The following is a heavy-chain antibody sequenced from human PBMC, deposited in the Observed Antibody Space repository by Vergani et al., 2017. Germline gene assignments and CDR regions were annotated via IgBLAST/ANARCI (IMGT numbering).Heavy chain of an antibody. D-gene: IGHD3-9*01. Sequence: QVQLQESGPGLVKPSQTLSLTCTVSGDSINGGTYYWSWIRQPAGKGLEWIGRIFVTGATSYNPSLKSRVTISLDTSKNHFSLKLRSVTAADTAVYFCARVMYRDEASTGYRLEGMDIWGQGTTVTISS. CDR1: GDSINGGTYY. CDR3: ARVMYRDEASTGYRLEGMDI. CDR2: IFVTGAT. J-gene: IGHJ6*02. V-gene: IGHV4-61*02.